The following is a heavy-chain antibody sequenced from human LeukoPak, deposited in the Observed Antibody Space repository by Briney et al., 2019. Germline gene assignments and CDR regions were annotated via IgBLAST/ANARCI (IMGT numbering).Heavy chain of an antibody. CDR2: ISGSGGST. V-gene: IGHV3-23*01. J-gene: IGHJ4*02. CDR1: GFTFSNYW. Sequence: PGGSLRLSCAASGFTFSNYWMSWVRQAPGKGLEWVSAISGSGGSTYYADSVKGRFTISRDNSKNTLYLQMNSLRAEDTAIYYCARDPGGSGYSFDSWGQGTLVTVSS. CDR3: ARDPGGSGYSFDS. D-gene: IGHD6-19*01.